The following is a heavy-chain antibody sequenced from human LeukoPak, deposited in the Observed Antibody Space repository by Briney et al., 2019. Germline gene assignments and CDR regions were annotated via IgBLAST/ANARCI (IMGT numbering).Heavy chain of an antibody. D-gene: IGHD5-12*01. CDR3: ANAAGYSGYGMDY. J-gene: IGHJ4*02. Sequence: ASETVSCKASGYTFTGYYIYWLRQAPGQGLEWMGRINPNSGGTNYAQKFQGRVTMTRDTSISTACMELSSLRYDDTAVYFCANAAGYSGYGMDYWGQGSLVTVSS. V-gene: IGHV1-2*06. CDR1: GYTFTGYY. CDR2: INPNSGGT.